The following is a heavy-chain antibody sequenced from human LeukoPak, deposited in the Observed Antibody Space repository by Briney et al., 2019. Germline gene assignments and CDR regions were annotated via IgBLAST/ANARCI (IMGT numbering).Heavy chain of an antibody. CDR2: INPNSGGT. D-gene: IGHD3-3*01. CDR1: GYTFTGYY. CDR3: ARDHDFWSGYDY. V-gene: IGHV1-2*02. J-gene: IGHJ4*02. Sequence: ASVKVSCKASGYTFTGYYMHWVRQAPGLGLEWMGWINPNSGGTNYAQKFQGRVTMTRDTSISTAYMELSRLRSDDTAVYYCARDHDFWSGYDYWGQGTLVTVSS.